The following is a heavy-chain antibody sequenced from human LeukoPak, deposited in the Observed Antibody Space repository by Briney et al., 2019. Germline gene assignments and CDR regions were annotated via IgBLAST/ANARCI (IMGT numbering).Heavy chain of an antibody. D-gene: IGHD3-10*01. J-gene: IGHJ3*02. CDR3: ARDAFGARGIGGGLDI. CDR1: GFTFNGYT. CDR2: IWYDGSNK. V-gene: IGHV3-33*01. Sequence: GGSLRLSCVASGFTFNGYTMHWVRQAPGKGLEWVAIIWYDGSNKYYADSVKGRFTISRDNSKNTLFLQMNSLRAEDTAAYYCARDAFGARGIGGGLDIWGQGTMVIVSS.